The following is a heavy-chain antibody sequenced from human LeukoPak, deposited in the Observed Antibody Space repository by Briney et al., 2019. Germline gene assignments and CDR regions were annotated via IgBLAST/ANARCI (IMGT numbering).Heavy chain of an antibody. Sequence: SVKVSCKASGGTFSSYAISWVRQAPGQGLEWMGGIIPIFGTANYAQKFQGRVTITTDESTSTAYMELSSLRSEDTAVYYCARDQSQPYYYDSSGYWNRFDPWGQGALVTVSS. V-gene: IGHV1-69*05. D-gene: IGHD3-22*01. CDR3: ARDQSQPYYYDSSGYWNRFDP. J-gene: IGHJ5*02. CDR2: IIPIFGTA. CDR1: GGTFSSYA.